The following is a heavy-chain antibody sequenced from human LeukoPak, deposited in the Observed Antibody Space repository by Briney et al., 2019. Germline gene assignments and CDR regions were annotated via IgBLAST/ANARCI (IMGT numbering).Heavy chain of an antibody. V-gene: IGHV1-69*04. CDR1: GGTFSSYA. D-gene: IGHD3-22*01. CDR3: ARGFEYYYDSSGFPTPSTPYYFDY. Sequence: SVKVSCKASGGTFSSYAISWVRQAPGQGLEWMERLIPILGIAQHAQKLQGSVTNTADKSTSTAYMELSSLRSEDTAVYYCARGFEYYYDSSGFPTPSTPYYFDYWGQGTLVTVSS. CDR2: LIPILGIA. J-gene: IGHJ4*02.